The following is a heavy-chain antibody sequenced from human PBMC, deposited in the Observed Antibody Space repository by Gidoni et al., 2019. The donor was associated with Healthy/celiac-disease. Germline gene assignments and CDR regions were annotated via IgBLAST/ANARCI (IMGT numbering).Heavy chain of an antibody. CDR1: GFPFSSYE. Sequence: EVQLVDSGGGLVQPGGSLRLPCAASGFPFSSYEMNWVRQAPGKGLEWVSYISSSGSTIYYADSVKGRFTISRDNAKNSLYLQMNSLRAEDTAVYYCARWGYYYDSSGYYNYWGQGTLVTVSS. CDR3: ARWGYYYDSSGYYNY. V-gene: IGHV3-48*03. D-gene: IGHD3-22*01. CDR2: ISSSGSTI. J-gene: IGHJ4*02.